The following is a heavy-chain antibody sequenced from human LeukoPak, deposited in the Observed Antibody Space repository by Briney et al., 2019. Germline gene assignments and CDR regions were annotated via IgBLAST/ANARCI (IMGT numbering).Heavy chain of an antibody. J-gene: IGHJ4*02. CDR1: GASISSYY. V-gene: IGHV4-59*01. D-gene: IGHD6-19*01. CDR2: IYHSGST. Sequence: PSETLSLTCTVSGASISSYYWSWIRQPPGKGLEWIGYIYHSGSTNYNPSLKTRVTISVDMSKNQFSLKLTSVTAADTAVYYCARGSGLYTDFDYWGQGTLVTVSS. CDR3: ARGSGLYTDFDY.